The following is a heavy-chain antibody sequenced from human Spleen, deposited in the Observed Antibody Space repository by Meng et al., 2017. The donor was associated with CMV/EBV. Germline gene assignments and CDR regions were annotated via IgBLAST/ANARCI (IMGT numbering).Heavy chain of an antibody. CDR2: ISSSSSYI. Sequence: LSLTCAASGFTFSNSDMNWVRQAPGKGLEWVSSISSSSSYIYYADSVKGRFTISRDNAKNSLYLQMNSLRAEDTAVYYCARDLAPAVIARWFDPWGQGTLVTVSS. V-gene: IGHV3-21*01. J-gene: IGHJ5*02. CDR3: ARDLAPAVIARWFDP. CDR1: GFTFSNSD. D-gene: IGHD2-21*01.